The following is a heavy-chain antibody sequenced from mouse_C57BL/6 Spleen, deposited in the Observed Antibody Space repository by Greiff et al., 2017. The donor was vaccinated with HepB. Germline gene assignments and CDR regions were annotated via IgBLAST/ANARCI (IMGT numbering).Heavy chain of an antibody. D-gene: IGHD1-1*01. V-gene: IGHV1-18*01. J-gene: IGHJ1*03. CDR2: INPNNGGT. CDR3: ARMGYGSSYWYFDV. CDR1: GYTFTDYN. Sequence: EVQLVESGPELVKPGASVKIPCKASGYTFTDYNMDWVKQSHGKSLEWIGDINPNNGGTIYNQKFKGKATLTVDKSSSTAYMELRSLTSEDTAVYYCARMGYGSSYWYFDVWGTGTTVTVSS.